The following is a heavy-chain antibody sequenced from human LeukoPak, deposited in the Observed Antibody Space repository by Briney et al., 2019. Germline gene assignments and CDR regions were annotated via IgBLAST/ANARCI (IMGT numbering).Heavy chain of an antibody. Sequence: GASVKVSCKASGGTFSSYAISWVRQAPGQGLEWMGGIIPIFGTANYAQKFQGRVTITADKSTSTAYMELSSLRSEDTAVYYCARDSVSVGGYYDSSGYYDAFDIWGQGTMVTVSS. V-gene: IGHV1-69*06. CDR3: ARDSVSVGGYYDSSGYYDAFDI. J-gene: IGHJ3*02. D-gene: IGHD3-22*01. CDR2: IIPIFGTA. CDR1: GGTFSSYA.